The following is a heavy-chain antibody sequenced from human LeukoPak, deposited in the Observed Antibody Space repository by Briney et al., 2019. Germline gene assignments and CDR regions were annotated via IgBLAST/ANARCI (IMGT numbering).Heavy chain of an antibody. Sequence: PGKSLRLSCAASGFAFSTYGMHWVRQAPGKGLAWVAVVSADGDNTYYADSVKGRFTISRDNSKNTLYLQMNYLRAEDTAIYYCAKPHSSGWFYFDYWGQGTLVTVSS. J-gene: IGHJ4*02. V-gene: IGHV3-30*18. CDR2: VSADGDNT. D-gene: IGHD6-19*01. CDR3: AKPHSSGWFYFDY. CDR1: GFAFSTYG.